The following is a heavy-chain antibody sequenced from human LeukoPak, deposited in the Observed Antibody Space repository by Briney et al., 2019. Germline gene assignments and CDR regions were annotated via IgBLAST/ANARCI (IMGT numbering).Heavy chain of an antibody. J-gene: IGHJ4*02. CDR3: ATARIAAAIPLDY. CDR2: FDPEDGET. CDR1: GFTLDELS. D-gene: IGHD6-13*01. V-gene: IGHV1-24*01. Sequence: ASVKVSCKVSGFTLDELSMHWLRQAPGKGPEWMGGFDPEDGETVYAQKFQGRVTMTEDTSTDTAYMELSSLRSEDTAVYYCATARIAAAIPLDYWGQGTLVTVSS.